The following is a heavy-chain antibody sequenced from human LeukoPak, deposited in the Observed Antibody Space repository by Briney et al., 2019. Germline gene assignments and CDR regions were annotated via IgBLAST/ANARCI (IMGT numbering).Heavy chain of an antibody. CDR1: GFTFSSYA. CDR3: ARGNGAAAGTDLDY. D-gene: IGHD6-13*01. CDR2: ISGSGGST. J-gene: IGHJ4*02. Sequence: GGSLRLSCAASGFTFSSYAMSWVRQAPGKGLEWVSAISGSGGSTYYADSVKGRFTISRDNSKNTLYLQMNSLRAEDAAVYYCARGNGAAAGTDLDYWGQGTLVTVSS. V-gene: IGHV3-23*01.